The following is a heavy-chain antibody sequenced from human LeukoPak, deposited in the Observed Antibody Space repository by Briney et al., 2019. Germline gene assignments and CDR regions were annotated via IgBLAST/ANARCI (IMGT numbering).Heavy chain of an antibody. V-gene: IGHV1-8*03. CDR3: ARGPPTRTTGWDFWSGYSHDAFDI. J-gene: IGHJ3*02. CDR1: GYTFTSYD. D-gene: IGHD3-3*01. CDR2: MNPNSGNT. Sequence: ASVKVSCKASGYTFTSYDINWVRQATGQGLEWMGWMNPNSGNTGYAQKFQGRVTITRNTSISTAYMELSSLRSEDTAVYYCARGPPTRTTGWDFWSGYSHDAFDIWGQGTMVTVSS.